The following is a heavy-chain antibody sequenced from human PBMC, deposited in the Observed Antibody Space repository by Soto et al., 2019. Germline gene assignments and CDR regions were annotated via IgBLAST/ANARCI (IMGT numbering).Heavy chain of an antibody. CDR2: IYYSGST. J-gene: IGHJ6*03. V-gene: IGHV4-59*01. Sequence: PSETLSLTCTVSGGSISSYYWSWIRQPPGKGLEWIGYIYYSGSTNYNPSLKSRVTISVDTSKNQFSLKLSSVTAADTAVYYCARVVDSVYDYVADYYYYYSMDAWGKGTTVTVAS. D-gene: IGHD5-12*01. CDR3: ARVVDSVYDYVADYYYYYSMDA. CDR1: GGSISSYY.